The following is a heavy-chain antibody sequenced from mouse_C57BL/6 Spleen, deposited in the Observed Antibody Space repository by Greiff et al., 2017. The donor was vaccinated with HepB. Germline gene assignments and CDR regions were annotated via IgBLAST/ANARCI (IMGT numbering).Heavy chain of an antibody. D-gene: IGHD1-1*01. CDR2: IRSKSSNYAT. J-gene: IGHJ1*03. CDR1: GFTFNTYA. Sequence: EVQGVESGGGLVQPKGSLKLSCAASGFTFNTYAMHWVRQAPGKGLEWVARIRSKSSNYATYYADSVKDRFTISRDDSQSMLYLQMNNLKTEDTAMYYCVRERVLRDYWYFDVWGTGTTVTVSS. CDR3: VRERVLRDYWYFDV. V-gene: IGHV10-3*01.